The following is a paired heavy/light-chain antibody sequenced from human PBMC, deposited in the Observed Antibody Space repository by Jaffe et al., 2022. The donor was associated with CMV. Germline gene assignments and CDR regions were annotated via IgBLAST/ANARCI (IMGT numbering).Heavy chain of an antibody. CDR3: ARDVGYYYGSGVYYFDY. J-gene: IGHJ4*02. CDR2: ISSSSTYI. D-gene: IGHD3-10*01. Sequence: EVQLVESGGGLVKPGGSLRLSCAASGFTFSTYSMNWVRQAPGKGLEWVSSISSSSTYIYYADSVKGRFTISRDNAKNSLYLQMDSLRAEDTAVYYCARDVGYYYGSGVYYFDYWGQGTLVTVSS. CDR1: GFTFSTYS. V-gene: IGHV3-21*01.
Light chain of an antibody. CDR2: AAS. J-gene: IGKJ2*01. CDR3: QQSYSAPRT. CDR1: QSISSY. Sequence: DIQMTQSPSSLSASVGDRVTITCRASQSISSYLNWYQQKPGKAPKLLIYAASSLQSGVPSRFSGSGSGTDFILTISSLQPEDFATYYCQQSYSAPRTFGQGTKLEIK. V-gene: IGKV1-39*01.